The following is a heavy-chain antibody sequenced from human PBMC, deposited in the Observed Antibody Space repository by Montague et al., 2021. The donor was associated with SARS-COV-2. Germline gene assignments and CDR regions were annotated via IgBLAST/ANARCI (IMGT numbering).Heavy chain of an antibody. Sequence: SETLSLTCTVSVGSISSNNCYWGWIRQPPGKALECIGSIYYSGSTYYNPSLKSRVTMSVDTSENQFSLKLSPVTAADTAVYYCARDGFYYDRSGPSNFDYWGQGTLVTVSS. D-gene: IGHD3-22*01. CDR1: VGSISSNNCY. CDR2: IYYSGST. V-gene: IGHV4-39*07. CDR3: ARDGFYYDRSGPSNFDY. J-gene: IGHJ4*02.